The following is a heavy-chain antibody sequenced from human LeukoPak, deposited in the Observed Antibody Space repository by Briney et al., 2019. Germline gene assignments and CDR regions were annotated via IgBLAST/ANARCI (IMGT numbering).Heavy chain of an antibody. J-gene: IGHJ5*02. CDR1: GGSISSSSYY. CDR2: IYYSGST. V-gene: IGHV4-39*01. CDR3: ARRDRYCSSTSCYGHRFDP. D-gene: IGHD2-2*01. Sequence: KPSETLSLTCTVSGGSISSSSYYWGWIRQPPGKGLEWIGSIYYSGSTYYNPSLKSRVTISVDTSKNQFSLKLSSVTAADTAVYYCARRDRYCSSTSCYGHRFDPWGQGTLVTVSS.